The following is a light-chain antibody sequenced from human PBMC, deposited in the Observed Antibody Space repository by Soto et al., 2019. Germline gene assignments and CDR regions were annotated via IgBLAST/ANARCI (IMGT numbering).Light chain of an antibody. Sequence: EIVLTQSPGTLSLSPGERVTLSCRASQSVSSSYLAWYQQKPGQAPRLLILGASSRATGIPDRFSGSGSGTDFTLTISRLEPEDFAVYYCQYYGTSPKPFGQGTKVDIK. V-gene: IGKV3-20*01. CDR1: QSVSSSY. J-gene: IGKJ1*01. CDR3: QYYGTSPKP. CDR2: GAS.